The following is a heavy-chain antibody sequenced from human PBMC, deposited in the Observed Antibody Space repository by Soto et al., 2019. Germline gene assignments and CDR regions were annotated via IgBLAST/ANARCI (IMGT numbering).Heavy chain of an antibody. CDR1: GYIYSKYA. D-gene: IGHD3-3*02. J-gene: IGHJ5*02. Sequence: RASVKVSCQASGYIYSKYAIHWVRKVPGDKLERMGWLNVGTGKTKYSQKFQGRVTITRDTXXTXAYIQLGSLRSDDTAGYDCARLAPWAEAWCGPWGQGTLDT. CDR3: ARLAPWAEAWCGP. V-gene: IGHV1-3*01. CDR2: LNVGTGKT.